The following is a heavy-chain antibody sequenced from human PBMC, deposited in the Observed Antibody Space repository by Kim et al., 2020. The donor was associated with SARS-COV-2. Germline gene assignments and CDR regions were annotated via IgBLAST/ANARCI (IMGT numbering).Heavy chain of an antibody. V-gene: IGHV4-59*01. Sequence: YNPSLKSRVTISVDTSKNQFSLKLSSVTAADTAVYYCARVGGSYGFGFDYWGQGTLVTVSS. J-gene: IGHJ4*02. CDR3: ARVGGSYGFGFDY. D-gene: IGHD1-26*01.